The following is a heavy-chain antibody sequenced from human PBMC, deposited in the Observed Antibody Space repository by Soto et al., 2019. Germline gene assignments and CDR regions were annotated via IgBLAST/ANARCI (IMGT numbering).Heavy chain of an antibody. J-gene: IGHJ5*02. CDR3: ARVATGSYNWFDP. D-gene: IGHD1-26*01. CDR1: GFTFDYYW. V-gene: IGHV3-74*01. Sequence: GGSLRLSCAASGFTFDYYWMHRVRQAPGKGLVWVSRINTDGSRTNYADSVKGRFTISRDNAKNTLYLQMNSLRAEDTAVYYCARVATGSYNWFDPWGQGTQVTVSS. CDR2: INTDGSRT.